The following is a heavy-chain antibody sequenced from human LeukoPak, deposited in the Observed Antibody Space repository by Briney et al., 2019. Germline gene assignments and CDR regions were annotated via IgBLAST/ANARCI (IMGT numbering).Heavy chain of an antibody. CDR3: AKNGDSERWLQPKFVTH. Sequence: GGSLRLSCAASGFTFSSYAMHWVRQAPGKGLEWVAVITYDGSNNYYADSVKGRFTMSRDNSKNTLYLQMNSLRAEDTAVYYCAKNGDSERWLQPKFVTHWGQGTLVTVSS. J-gene: IGHJ4*02. CDR1: GFTFSSYA. V-gene: IGHV3-30*04. CDR2: ITYDGSNN. D-gene: IGHD5-24*01.